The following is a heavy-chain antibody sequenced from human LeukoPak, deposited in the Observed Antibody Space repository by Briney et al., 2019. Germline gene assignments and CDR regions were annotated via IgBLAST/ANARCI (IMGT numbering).Heavy chain of an antibody. CDR1: GFTFSDYY. D-gene: IGHD3-10*02. CDR2: ISSSSSYI. Sequence: GGSLRISCAASGFTFSDYYMSWVRQAPGKGLEWVSSISSSSSYIYYADSVKGRFTISRDNAKNSLYPQMNSLRAEDTAVYYCAELGITMIGGVWGKGTTVTISS. CDR3: AELGITMIGGV. J-gene: IGHJ6*04. V-gene: IGHV3-21*01.